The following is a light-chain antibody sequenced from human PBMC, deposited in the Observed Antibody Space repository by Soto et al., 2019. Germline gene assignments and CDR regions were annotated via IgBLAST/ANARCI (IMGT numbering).Light chain of an antibody. Sequence: DVVMTQSPLSLPVTLGQPASISCRSSQSLGYSDGNAYVNWFKQRQGHSPRRLIYKASNRASGVPDMFRGSGSGTDFTLQINRVEAEDFGVYYCIQGTHLPPTVGRGTRVDI. CDR2: KAS. J-gene: IGKJ1*01. V-gene: IGKV2-30*01. CDR3: IQGTHLPPT. CDR1: QSLGYSDGNAY.